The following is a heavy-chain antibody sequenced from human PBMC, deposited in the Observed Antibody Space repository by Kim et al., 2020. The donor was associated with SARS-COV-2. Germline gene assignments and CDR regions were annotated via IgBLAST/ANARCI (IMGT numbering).Heavy chain of an antibody. CDR3: TTNRFVGFGEFYHRDAFDI. CDR2: IKSKTDGGTT. Sequence: GGSLRLSCAASGFTFSNAWMSWVRQAPGKGLEWVGRIKSKTDGGTTDYAAPVKGRFTISRDDSKNTLYLQMNSLKTEDTAVYYCTTNRFVGFGEFYHRDAFDIWGQGTMVTVSS. V-gene: IGHV3-15*01. J-gene: IGHJ3*02. CDR1: GFTFSNAW. D-gene: IGHD3-10*01.